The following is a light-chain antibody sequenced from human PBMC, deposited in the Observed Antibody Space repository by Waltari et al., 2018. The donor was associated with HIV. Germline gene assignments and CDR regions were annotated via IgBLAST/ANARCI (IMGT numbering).Light chain of an antibody. J-gene: IGLJ3*02. V-gene: IGLV3-9*01. CDR3: QVWHYSVV. CDR1: TIGTKD. Sequence: SYELTQPFSVSVALGQTVRITCGGSTIGTKDVHWYQQRPGQAPLLVIFNDRNRPSGSPERFADSKSRNTATLTISGAQAGEEADYYCQVWHYSVVFGGGTKLTVL. CDR2: NDR.